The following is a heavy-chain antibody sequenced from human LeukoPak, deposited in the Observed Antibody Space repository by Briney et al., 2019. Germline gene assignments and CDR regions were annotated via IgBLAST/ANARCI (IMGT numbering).Heavy chain of an antibody. J-gene: IGHJ4*02. Sequence: GGSLRLSCAASGFTFSNAWMSWVRQAPGKGLEWVCRIKSKTDGGTTDYAAPVKGRFTISRDDSKNTLYLQMNSLKTEDTAVYYCTTDGWRITMARGAQRGDDWGQGTLVTVSS. V-gene: IGHV3-15*01. D-gene: IGHD3-10*01. CDR2: IKSKTDGGTT. CDR3: TTDGWRITMARGAQRGDD. CDR1: GFTFSNAW.